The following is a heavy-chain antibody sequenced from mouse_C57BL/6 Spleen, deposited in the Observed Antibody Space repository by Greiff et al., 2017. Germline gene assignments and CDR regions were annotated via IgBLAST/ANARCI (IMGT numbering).Heavy chain of an antibody. CDR3: ARERAIYYYGSSLDY. J-gene: IGHJ2*01. CDR2: ISYDGSN. V-gene: IGHV3-6*01. D-gene: IGHD1-1*01. Sequence: EVQLQESGPGLVKPSQSLSLTCSVTGYSITSGYYWNWIRQFPGNKLEWMGYISYDGSNNYNPSLKNRISITRDTSKNQFFLKLNSVTTEDTATYYCARERAIYYYGSSLDYWGQGTTLTVSS. CDR1: GYSITSGYY.